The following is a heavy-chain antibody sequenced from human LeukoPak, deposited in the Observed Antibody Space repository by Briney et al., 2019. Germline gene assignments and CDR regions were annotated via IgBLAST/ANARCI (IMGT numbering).Heavy chain of an antibody. CDR3: ARVMDIVVVPAAPRYSSSWYHYYYYMDV. J-gene: IGHJ6*03. V-gene: IGHV3-21*01. D-gene: IGHD2-2*03. CDR2: ISSSSSYI. Sequence: GGSLRLSCAASGFTFSSYSMNWVRQAPGKGLEWVSSISSSSSYIYYADSVKGRFTISRDNAKNSLYLQMNSLRAEDTAAYYCARVMDIVVVPAAPRYSSSWYHYYYYMDVWGKGTTVTVSS. CDR1: GFTFSSYS.